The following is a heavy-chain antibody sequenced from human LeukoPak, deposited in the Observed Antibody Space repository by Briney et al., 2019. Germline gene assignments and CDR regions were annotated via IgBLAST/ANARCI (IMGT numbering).Heavy chain of an antibody. J-gene: IGHJ4*02. CDR2: ISGSGGST. CDR3: ANAVTMVRGVPRY. D-gene: IGHD3-10*01. Sequence: ETLSLTCAVYGGSFSGYYWSWIRQPPGKGLEWVSAISGSGGSTYYADSVKGRFTISRDNSKNTLYLQMNSLRAEDTAVYYCANAVTMVRGVPRYWGQGTLVTVSS. CDR1: GGSFSGYY. V-gene: IGHV3-23*01.